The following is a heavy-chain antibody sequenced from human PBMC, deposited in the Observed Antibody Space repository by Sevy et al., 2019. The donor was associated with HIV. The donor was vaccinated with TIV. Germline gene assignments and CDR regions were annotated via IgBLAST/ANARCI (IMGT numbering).Heavy chain of an antibody. CDR2: ISHDGSNK. CDR1: GFTFSSFG. V-gene: IGHV3-30*18. D-gene: IGHD2-8*01. Sequence: GGSLRLSCAASGFTFSSFGMHWVRQAPGKGLEWVAIISHDGSNKIYADSVKGRFTISRDNSKNTLYLQMDSLRADDMAVYYCAKQGGYCSNGVCYRAFDYWGQGTLVTVSS. CDR3: AKQGGYCSNGVCYRAFDY. J-gene: IGHJ4*02.